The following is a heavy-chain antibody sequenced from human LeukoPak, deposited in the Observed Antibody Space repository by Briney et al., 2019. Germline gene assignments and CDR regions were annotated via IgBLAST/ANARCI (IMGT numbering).Heavy chain of an antibody. CDR3: TRNIYCSGGSCSYYFDY. V-gene: IGHV3-49*04. CDR2: IRRKVSGATT. D-gene: IGHD2-15*01. J-gene: IGHJ4*02. CDR1: GFTFGDYA. Sequence: GSLRLSCTVSGFTFGDYAMGWVRQAPAQGLEWVGLIRRKVSGATTEYAASVKGRFTISRDDSKSIAYLQMNSLKTEDTAMYYCTRNIYCSGGSCSYYFDYWGQGTLVTVSS.